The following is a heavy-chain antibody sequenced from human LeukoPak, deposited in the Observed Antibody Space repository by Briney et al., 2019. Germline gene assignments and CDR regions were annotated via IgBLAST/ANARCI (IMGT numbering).Heavy chain of an antibody. V-gene: IGHV1-69*04. Sequence: SVKVSCKASGGTFSSYAISWVRQAPGQGLEWMGRIIPILGIANYAQKFQGRVTVTADKSTSTAYMELSSLRSEDTAVYYCATDLAYYGSGTPGYWGQGTLVTVSS. J-gene: IGHJ4*02. D-gene: IGHD3-10*01. CDR1: GGTFSSYA. CDR3: ATDLAYYGSGTPGY. CDR2: IIPILGIA.